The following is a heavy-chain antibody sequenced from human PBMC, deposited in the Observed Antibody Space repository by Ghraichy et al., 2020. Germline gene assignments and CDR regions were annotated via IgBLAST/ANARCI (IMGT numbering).Heavy chain of an antibody. CDR1: GFTFSSYA. Sequence: GGSLRLSCAASGFTFSSYAMSWVRQAPGKGLEWVSGISGSGGSTYYADSVKGRFTISRDNSKNTLYLQMNSLRAEDTAVYYCAKVRYNWNSPFDYWGQGTLVTVSS. CDR3: AKVRYNWNSPFDY. J-gene: IGHJ4*02. D-gene: IGHD1-7*01. V-gene: IGHV3-23*01. CDR2: ISGSGGST.